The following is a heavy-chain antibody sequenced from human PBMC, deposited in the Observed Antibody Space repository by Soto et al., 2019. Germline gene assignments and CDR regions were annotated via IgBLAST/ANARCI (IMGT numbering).Heavy chain of an antibody. V-gene: IGHV3-9*01. CDR2: ISWNSGSI. Sequence: GGSLRLSCAASGFTFDDYAMHWVRQAPGKGLEWVSGISWNSGSIGYADSVKGRFTISRDNAKNSLYLQMNSLRAEDTALYYCAKGAYYYYGMNVWGQGTTVTVSS. CDR3: AKGAYYYYGMNV. CDR1: GFTFDDYA. J-gene: IGHJ6*02.